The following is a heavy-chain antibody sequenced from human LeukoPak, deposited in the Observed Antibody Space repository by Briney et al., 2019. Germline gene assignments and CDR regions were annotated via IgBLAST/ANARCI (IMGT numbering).Heavy chain of an antibody. CDR2: ISAYNGNT. CDR3: ARVRTGYCSSTSCPGNFDY. V-gene: IGHV1-18*04. J-gene: IGHJ4*02. D-gene: IGHD2-2*01. Sequence: ALVKVSCKASGYTFTSYGISWVRQAPGQGLEWMGWISAYNGNTNYAQKLQGRVTMTTDTSTSTAYMELRSLRSDDTGVYYCARVRTGYCSSTSCPGNFDYWGQGTLVTVSS. CDR1: GYTFTSYG.